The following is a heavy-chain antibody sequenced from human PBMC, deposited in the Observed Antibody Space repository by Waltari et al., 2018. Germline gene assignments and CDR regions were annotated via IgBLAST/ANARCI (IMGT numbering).Heavy chain of an antibody. CDR3: ARVAMVRGVWGDY. J-gene: IGHJ4*02. CDR1: GGSFSGYY. D-gene: IGHD3-10*01. CDR2: INHSGST. V-gene: IGHV4-34*01. Sequence: QVQLQQWGAGLLKPSETLSLTCAVYGGSFSGYYWSWIRQPPGKGLEWIGEINHSGSTNSNPSLKSRVTISVDTSKNQFSLKLSSVTAADTAVYYCARVAMVRGVWGDYWGQGTLVTVSS.